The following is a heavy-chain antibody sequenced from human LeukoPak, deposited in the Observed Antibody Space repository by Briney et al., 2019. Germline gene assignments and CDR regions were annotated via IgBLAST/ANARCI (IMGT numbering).Heavy chain of an antibody. CDR2: ISWNGGST. CDR1: GFRFDDHG. D-gene: IGHD6-19*01. CDR3: AGGDRNGWYFDY. J-gene: IGHJ4*02. Sequence: PGGSLRLSCAASGFRFDDHGMSWVRQAPGKGLEWVSGISWNGGSTGYGDSVKGRFTISRDNAKNSLYLQMNSLRAEDTALYYCAGGDRNGWYFDYWGQGILVTVSS. V-gene: IGHV3-20*04.